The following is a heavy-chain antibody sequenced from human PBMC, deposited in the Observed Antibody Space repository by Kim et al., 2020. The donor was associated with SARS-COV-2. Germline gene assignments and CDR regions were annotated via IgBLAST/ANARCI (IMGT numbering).Heavy chain of an antibody. CDR3: ARGFIRNWFDP. D-gene: IGHD3-10*01. J-gene: IGHJ5*02. V-gene: IGHV4-31*02. Sequence: NSYTPSHASRVTISLDTSQNQYSLKLSSVTAAYTAVYYCARGFIRNWFDPWGQGTLVTVSS. CDR2: N.